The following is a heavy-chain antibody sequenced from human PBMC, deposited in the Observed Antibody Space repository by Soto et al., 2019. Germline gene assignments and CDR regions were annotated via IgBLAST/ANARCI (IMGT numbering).Heavy chain of an antibody. V-gene: IGHV1-18*01. D-gene: IGHD3-3*01. J-gene: IGHJ4*02. CDR1: GYTFTSYG. Sequence: QVQLVQSGAEVKKPGASVKVSCKASGYTFTSYGISWVRQAPGQGLEWMGWISASNGNTNYAQKLQGRVTMTTNTSTSTAYRELRSLRSDDTAVYYCARDGIDYDCWSGYQPFDYWGQGTLVTVST. CDR3: ARDGIDYDCWSGYQPFDY. CDR2: ISASNGNT.